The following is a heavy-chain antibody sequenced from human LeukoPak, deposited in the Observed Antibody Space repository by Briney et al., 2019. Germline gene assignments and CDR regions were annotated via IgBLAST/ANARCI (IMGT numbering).Heavy chain of an antibody. D-gene: IGHD6-13*01. J-gene: IGHJ4*02. CDR2: INHSGST. Sequence: SETLSLTCAVYGGSFSGYYWSWIRQPPGKGLEWIGEINHSGSTNYNPSLKSRVTISVDTSKNQFSLKLSSVTAADTAVYYCARLPSAADLYFDYWGQGTLVTVSS. CDR1: GGSFSGYY. CDR3: ARLPSAADLYFDY. V-gene: IGHV4-34*01.